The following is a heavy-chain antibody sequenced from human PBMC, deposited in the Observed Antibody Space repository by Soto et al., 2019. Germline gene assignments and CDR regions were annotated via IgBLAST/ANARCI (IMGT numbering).Heavy chain of an antibody. D-gene: IGHD1-26*01. CDR1: GGSISSYY. J-gene: IGHJ4*02. CDR3: ASRWGATLDY. Sequence: QVQLQESGPGLVKPSETLSLTCTVSGGSISSYYWSWIRQPPGKGLEWIGYIYYSGSTNYNPSLKSRVTISVDTSKNQFSLKLSSVTAADTAVYYCASRWGATLDYWGQGTLVTVSS. CDR2: IYYSGST. V-gene: IGHV4-59*01.